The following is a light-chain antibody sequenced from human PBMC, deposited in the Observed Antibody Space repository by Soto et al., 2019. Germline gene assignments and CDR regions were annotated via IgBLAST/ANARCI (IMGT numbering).Light chain of an antibody. CDR1: SSNIGSNT. CDR3: AAWDDSLNGYVV. Sequence: QSVLTQPPSASGTPGQRVTISCSGSSSNIGSNTVNWYQHLPGTAPKLLIYSNDQRPSGVPDRFSGSKSGTSASLAISGLLSEDEADYFCAAWDDSLNGYVVFGGGTQLTVL. J-gene: IGLJ2*01. CDR2: SND. V-gene: IGLV1-44*01.